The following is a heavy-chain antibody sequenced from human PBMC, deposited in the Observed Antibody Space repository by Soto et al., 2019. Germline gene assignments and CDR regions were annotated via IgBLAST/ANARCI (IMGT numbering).Heavy chain of an antibody. CDR2: INAGNGNT. J-gene: IGHJ4*02. CDR1: GYTFTSYA. V-gene: IGHV1-3*01. Sequence: ASVKVSCKASGYTFTSYAMHWVRQAPGQRLECMGWINAGNGNTKYSQKFHVRVTIIRDTSASTAYMELSSPTAEDTAVYYCASERKGRQWLGTYYLGYWGKGTLVTISS. D-gene: IGHD6-19*01. CDR3: ASERKGRQWLGTYYLGY.